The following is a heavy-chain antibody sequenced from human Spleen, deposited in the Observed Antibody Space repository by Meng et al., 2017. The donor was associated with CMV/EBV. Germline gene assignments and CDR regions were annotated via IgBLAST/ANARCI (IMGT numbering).Heavy chain of an antibody. V-gene: IGHV3-20*04. CDR1: GFSFGSYW. D-gene: IGHD3-10*01. CDR2: INWNGGST. CDR3: AKIRVRGVYYFDY. J-gene: IGHJ4*02. Sequence: GGSLRLSCAASGFSFGSYWMSWVRQAPGKGLEWVSGINWNGGSTRYADSVKGRFTISRDNSKNTMYLQMNSLRADDTAVYYCAKIRVRGVYYFDYWGQGSLVTVSS.